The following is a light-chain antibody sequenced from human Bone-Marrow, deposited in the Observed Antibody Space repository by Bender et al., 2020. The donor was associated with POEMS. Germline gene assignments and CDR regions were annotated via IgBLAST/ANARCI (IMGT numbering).Light chain of an antibody. CDR3: AVWDDSLNGWV. V-gene: IGLV1-47*01. Sequence: QSVLTQPPSASGTPGQRVTMSCSGSSSNIGSNYVYWYQQLPGTAPKLLIYKSNQRPSGVPDRFSGSKSGTSASMAISGLRSEDEADYYCAVWDDSLNGWVFGGGTKLTVL. CDR2: KSN. CDR1: SSNIGSNY. J-gene: IGLJ3*02.